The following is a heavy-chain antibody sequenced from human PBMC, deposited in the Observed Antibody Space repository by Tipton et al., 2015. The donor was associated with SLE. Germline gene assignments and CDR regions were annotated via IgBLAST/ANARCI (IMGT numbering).Heavy chain of an antibody. Sequence: TLSLTCAVYGGSFSGYYCSWIRQSPGKGLEWIGYIYYSESRTNYNPSLKSRVTISLGTSKNQFSLKLSSVTAADTAVYYCARGLTQSPDCWGQGTLVTVSS. J-gene: IGHJ4*02. V-gene: IGHV4-59*12. CDR1: GGSFSGYY. D-gene: IGHD2-15*01. CDR2: IYYSESRT. CDR3: ARGLTQSPDC.